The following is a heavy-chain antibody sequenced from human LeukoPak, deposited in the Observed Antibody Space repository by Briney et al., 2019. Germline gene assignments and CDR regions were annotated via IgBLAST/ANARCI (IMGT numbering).Heavy chain of an antibody. J-gene: IGHJ4*02. V-gene: IGHV3-21*01. CDR1: GFTFSSYS. CDR3: ARMNWNHYYFDY. CDR2: ISSSSSYI. Sequence: GGSLRLSCAASGFTFSSYSMNWVRQAPGKGLEWVSSISSSSSYIYYADSVKGRFTISRDNAKNSLYLQMNSLRAEDTAVYYCARMNWNHYYFDYWGQGTLVTVSS. D-gene: IGHD1-1*01.